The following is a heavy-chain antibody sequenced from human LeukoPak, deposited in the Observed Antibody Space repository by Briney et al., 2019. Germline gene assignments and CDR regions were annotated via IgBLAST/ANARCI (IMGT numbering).Heavy chain of an antibody. Sequence: SETLSLTCAVYGGSFSGYYWSWIRQPPGKGLEWIGSIYYSGSTYYNPSLKSRVTISVDTSKNQFSLKLSSVTAADTAVYYCARDLNYDFWSGYPSSAFDIWGQGTMVTVSS. CDR2: IYYSGST. J-gene: IGHJ3*02. CDR1: GGSFSGYY. D-gene: IGHD3-3*01. V-gene: IGHV4-34*01. CDR3: ARDLNYDFWSGYPSSAFDI.